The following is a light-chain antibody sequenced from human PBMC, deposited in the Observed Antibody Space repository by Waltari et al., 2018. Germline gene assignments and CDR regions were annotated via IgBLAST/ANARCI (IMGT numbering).Light chain of an antibody. V-gene: IGKV3-20*01. CDR2: GAS. J-gene: IGKJ1*01. CDR3: QHYVSLPVT. Sequence: EIVLTQSPGTLSLSPGERATLSCRASQRVSRAVAWYQQNPGQAPRLLIYGASNRATGVPDRVSGSGCETDFSLIISRLEPEDFAVYYCQHYVSLPVTFGQGTKVEIK. CDR1: QRVSRAV.